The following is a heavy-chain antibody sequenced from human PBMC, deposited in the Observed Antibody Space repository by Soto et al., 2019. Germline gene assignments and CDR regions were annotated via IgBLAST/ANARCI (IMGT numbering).Heavy chain of an antibody. CDR3: ARGTPSDYGDHSGVDY. CDR2: INPSGGST. Sequence: QVQLVQSGAEVKKPGASVKVSCKASGYTFTSYYMHWVRQSPGQGLEWMGIINPSGGSTSYAQKFQGRVTMTRDTSTSTVYMELSSLRSEDTAVYYCARGTPSDYGDHSGVDYLGQGTLVTVSS. J-gene: IGHJ4*02. CDR1: GYTFTSYY. D-gene: IGHD4-17*01. V-gene: IGHV1-46*03.